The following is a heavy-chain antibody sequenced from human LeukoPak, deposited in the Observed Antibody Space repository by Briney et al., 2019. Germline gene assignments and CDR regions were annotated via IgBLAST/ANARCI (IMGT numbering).Heavy chain of an antibody. Sequence: GGSLRLSCVASGFTFNAFGMHWVRQAPGKGLEWVAFIRYDGNDKYYLGSVEGRFTISRDNPKNTLYLQINSLRVEDTSFYYCVKRGATVRRTYFFDSWGQGALVTVSS. CDR1: GFTFNAFG. J-gene: IGHJ4*02. D-gene: IGHD1-26*01. CDR3: VKRGATVRRTYFFDS. CDR2: IRYDGNDK. V-gene: IGHV3-30*02.